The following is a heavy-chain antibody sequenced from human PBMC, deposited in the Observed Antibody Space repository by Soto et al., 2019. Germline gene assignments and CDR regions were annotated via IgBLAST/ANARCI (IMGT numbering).Heavy chain of an antibody. CDR2: IYTSGST. CDR1: GGSISSYY. J-gene: IGHJ4*02. V-gene: IGHV4-4*07. Sequence: SETLSLTCTVSGGSISSYYWSWIRQPAGKGLEWIGRIYTSGSTNYNPSLKSRVTMSVDTSKNQFSLKLSSVTAADTAVYYCARDMAATYDSSGYYFDYWGQGTLVTVSS. D-gene: IGHD3-22*01. CDR3: ARDMAATYDSSGYYFDY.